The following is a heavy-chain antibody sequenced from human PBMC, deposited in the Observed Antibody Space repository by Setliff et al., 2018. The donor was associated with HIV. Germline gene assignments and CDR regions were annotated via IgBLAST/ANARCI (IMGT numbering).Heavy chain of an antibody. J-gene: IGHJ4*02. CDR2: IYKNGNA. D-gene: IGHD6-13*01. CDR1: GDSISAYY. V-gene: IGHV4-4*09. CDR3: AARKLSAAAFDY. Sequence: PSETLSLTCSVSGDSISAYYWTWIRQSPGKGLEWIGWIYKNGNANYNPSLTSRLTISVDTSKNQFSLKLSSVTAAHTAVYYCAARKLSAAAFDYWGQGSLVTVSS.